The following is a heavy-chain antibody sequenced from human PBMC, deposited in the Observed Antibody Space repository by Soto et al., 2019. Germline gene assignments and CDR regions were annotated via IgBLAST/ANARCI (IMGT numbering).Heavy chain of an antibody. CDR1: GFTFSDYY. CDR3: ARVGSIAAAGTPDY. D-gene: IGHD6-13*01. CDR2: ISGSGFTT. V-gene: IGHV3-11*01. J-gene: IGHJ4*02. Sequence: GGSLRLSCAASGFTFSDYYMSWFRQAPGKGLEWVSYISGSGFTTHDADSVKGRFTISRDNAKNSLYLQMNSLRVEDTAVYYCARVGSIAAAGTPDYWGQGTLVTVSS.